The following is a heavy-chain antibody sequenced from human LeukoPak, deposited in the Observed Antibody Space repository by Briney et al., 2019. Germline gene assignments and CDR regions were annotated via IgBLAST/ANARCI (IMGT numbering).Heavy chain of an antibody. Sequence: GASVKVSCKASGGTFSSYAISWVRQAPGQGLEGMGRIIPILGIANYAQKFQGRVTITADKSTSTAYMELSSLRSEDTAVYYCANEGYYYYYGMDVWGQGTTVTVSS. CDR1: GGTFSSYA. J-gene: IGHJ6*02. V-gene: IGHV1-69*04. CDR2: IIPILGIA. CDR3: ANEGYYYYYGMDV.